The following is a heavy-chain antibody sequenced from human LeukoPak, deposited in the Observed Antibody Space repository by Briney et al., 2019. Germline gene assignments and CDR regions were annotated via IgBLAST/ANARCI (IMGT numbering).Heavy chain of an antibody. CDR3: ARSVEGYCSGGSCYSYYYYMDV. V-gene: IGHV4-59*01. CDR2: IYYSGST. D-gene: IGHD2-15*01. CDR1: GGSISSYY. Sequence: SETLSLTCTVSGGSISSYYWSWIRQPPGKGLEWIGYIYYSGSTNYNPSLKSRVAISVDTSKNQFSLKLSSVTAADTAVYYCARSVEGYCSGGSCYSYYYYMDVWGKGTTVTVSS. J-gene: IGHJ6*03.